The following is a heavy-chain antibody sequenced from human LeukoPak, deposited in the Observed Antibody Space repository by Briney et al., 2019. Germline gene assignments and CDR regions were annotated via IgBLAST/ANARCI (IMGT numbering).Heavy chain of an antibody. CDR2: ISPSGGST. D-gene: IGHD4-17*01. Sequence: ASVKVSCKAFGYTFTGYWMHWVRQAPGQGPEWMGVISPSGGSTIYAQKFKGRVTLTRDMSTSTDYLELSSLRSEDTAVYYCARGAYGDLPSYYYYYYYMDVWGKGTTVTVSS. CDR1: GYTFTGYW. CDR3: ARGAYGDLPSYYYYYYYMDV. V-gene: IGHV1-46*01. J-gene: IGHJ6*03.